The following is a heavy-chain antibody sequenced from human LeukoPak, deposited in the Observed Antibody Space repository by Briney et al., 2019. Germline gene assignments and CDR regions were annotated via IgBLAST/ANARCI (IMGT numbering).Heavy chain of an antibody. CDR3: ARDMAYGDYAHDY. CDR1: GFTFSSYW. V-gene: IGHV3-7*01. J-gene: IGHJ4*02. D-gene: IGHD4-17*01. CDR2: IKKDGSEK. Sequence: GGSLRLSCAASGFTFSSYWMSWVRQAPGKGLECVANIKKDGSEKYYADSVKGRFTISRDNAKNSLHLQMNSLRVEDTAVYYCARDMAYGDYAHDYWGQGTLVTVSS.